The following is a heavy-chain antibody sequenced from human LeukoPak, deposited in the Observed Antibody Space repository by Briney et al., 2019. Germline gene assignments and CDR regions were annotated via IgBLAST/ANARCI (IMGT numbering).Heavy chain of an antibody. J-gene: IGHJ4*02. CDR3: ARSPYGSGEFDY. CDR1: GFTFSSYA. Sequence: GGSLRLSCAASGFTFSSYAMHWVRQAPGKGLEWVAVISYDGSNKYYAHSVKGRFTISRDNSKNTLYLQMNSLRAEDTAVYYCARSPYGSGEFDYWGQGTLVTVSS. CDR2: ISYDGSNK. D-gene: IGHD3-10*01. V-gene: IGHV3-30*01.